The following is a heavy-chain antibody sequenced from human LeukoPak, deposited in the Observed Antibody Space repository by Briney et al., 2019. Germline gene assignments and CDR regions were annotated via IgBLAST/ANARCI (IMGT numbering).Heavy chain of an antibody. J-gene: IGHJ4*02. CDR1: GFTFSSYW. Sequence: GGSLRLSCAASGFTFSSYWMHWVRQAPGKGLVWVSRINSDGSSTSYADSVKGRFTISRDNAKNTLYLQMNSLRAEDTAVYYCARDYSCGGDCYTFDYWGQGTLVTVSS. CDR2: INSDGSST. CDR3: ARDYSCGGDCYTFDY. V-gene: IGHV3-74*01. D-gene: IGHD2-21*02.